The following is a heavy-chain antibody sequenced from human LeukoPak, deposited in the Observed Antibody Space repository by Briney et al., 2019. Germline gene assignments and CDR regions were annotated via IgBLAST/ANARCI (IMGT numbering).Heavy chain of an antibody. CDR1: GGSISSSNW. V-gene: IGHV4-4*02. Sequence: SETLSLTCAVSGGSISSSNWWSWVRQPPGKGLEWIGEIYHSGSTNYNPSLKSRVTISVDKSKNQFSLKLSSVTAADTAVYYCAKTPLAVAPGDFFDYWGQGTLVTVSS. D-gene: IGHD6-19*01. CDR2: IYHSGST. CDR3: AKTPLAVAPGDFFDY. J-gene: IGHJ4*02.